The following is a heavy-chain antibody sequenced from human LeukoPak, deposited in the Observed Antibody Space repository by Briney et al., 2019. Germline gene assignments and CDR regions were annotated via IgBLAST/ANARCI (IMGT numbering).Heavy chain of an antibody. CDR2: INGDGSTT. D-gene: IGHD1-26*01. V-gene: IGHV3-74*01. Sequence: PGGSLRLSCAASGFTFSNYGLSWVRQAPGKGLEWVSRINGDGSTTTYADSVKGRFTYSRDNAKNTLYLQVNTLRAEDTAVYYCARGASAAPYYCGQGTLVTVSS. J-gene: IGHJ4*02. CDR3: ARGASAAPYY. CDR1: GFTFSNYG.